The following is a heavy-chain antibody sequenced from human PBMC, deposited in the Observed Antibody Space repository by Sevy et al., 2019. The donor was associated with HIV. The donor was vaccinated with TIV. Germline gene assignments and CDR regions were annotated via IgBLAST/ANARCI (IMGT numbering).Heavy chain of an antibody. CDR2: IIPILGTT. J-gene: IGHJ6*02. Sequence: ASVKDSCKASGGSFSFYGISWVRQAPGQGLEWMAGIIPILGTTKYAQKFQGRVTITADESTSTAYMELTSLRSEDTAVYYCARGGPDDILTHYGMDVWGQGTTVTVSS. CDR1: GGSFSFYG. D-gene: IGHD3-9*01. V-gene: IGHV1-69*13. CDR3: ARGGPDDILTHYGMDV.